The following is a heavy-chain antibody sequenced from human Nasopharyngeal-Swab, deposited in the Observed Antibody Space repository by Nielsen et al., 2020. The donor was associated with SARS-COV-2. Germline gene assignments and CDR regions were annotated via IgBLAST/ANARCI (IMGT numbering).Heavy chain of an antibody. CDR3: AASSSSWYLTFDY. J-gene: IGHJ4*02. CDR2: IIPIFGTA. Sequence: SVKVSCKASGGTFSSYAISWVRQAPGQGLEWMGGIIPIFGTANYAQKFQGRVTMTRDTSISTAYMELTRLRSDDTAVYYCAASSSSWYLTFDYWGQGTLVTVSS. CDR1: GGTFSSYA. V-gene: IGHV1-69*05. D-gene: IGHD6-13*01.